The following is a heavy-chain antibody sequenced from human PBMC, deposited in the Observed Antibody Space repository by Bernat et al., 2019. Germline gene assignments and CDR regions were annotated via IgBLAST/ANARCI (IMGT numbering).Heavy chain of an antibody. D-gene: IGHD1-26*01. J-gene: IGHJ4*02. CDR2: ISSSSSTI. V-gene: IGHV3-48*02. CDR3: ARDRGVGGSYPGDY. Sequence: EVQLVESGGGLVQPGGSLRLSCAASGFTFSSYSMNWVRQAPGKGLEWVSYISSSSSTIYYADSVKGRFTISRDDAKNSLYLQMNSLRDEDTAVYYCARDRGVGGSYPGDYWGQGTLVTVSS. CDR1: GFTFSSYS.